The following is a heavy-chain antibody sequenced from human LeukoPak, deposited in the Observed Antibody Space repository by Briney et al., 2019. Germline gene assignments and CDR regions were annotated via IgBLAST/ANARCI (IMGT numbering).Heavy chain of an antibody. CDR1: GFTFINYG. D-gene: IGHD6-13*01. V-gene: IGHV3-33*06. Sequence: GGSLRLSCAASGFTFINYGMPWVRQAPGKGLDWVAVIWEDGSYKYYADWVKGRFNMYRENCKNTVCLQMNSLRAEDTAIYYCAKVVQYTASTGTGLDYWGQGTLVTVSS. CDR2: IWEDGSYK. J-gene: IGHJ4*02. CDR3: AKVVQYTASTGTGLDY.